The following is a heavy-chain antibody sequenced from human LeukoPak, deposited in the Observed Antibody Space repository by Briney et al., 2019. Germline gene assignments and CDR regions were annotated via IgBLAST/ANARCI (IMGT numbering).Heavy chain of an antibody. CDR3: ARDPPYYYDSSGYYNY. J-gene: IGHJ4*02. D-gene: IGHD3-22*01. V-gene: IGHV4-39*07. CDR1: GGSITSSSYY. CDR2: FYYSGST. Sequence: PSETLSLTCTVSGGSITSSSYYWGWIRQPPGKGLEWVGSFYYSGSTYYNPSLKSRVTISVDTSKNQFSLKLSSVTAADTAVYYCARDPPYYYDSSGYYNYWGQGTLITVSS.